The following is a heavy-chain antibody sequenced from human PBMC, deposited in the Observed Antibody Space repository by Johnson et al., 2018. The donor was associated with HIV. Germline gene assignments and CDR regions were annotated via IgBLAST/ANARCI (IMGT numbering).Heavy chain of an antibody. V-gene: IGHV3-30*18. D-gene: IGHD1-26*01. CDR2: ISYDGSKK. CDR1: GFTFSNYG. Sequence: QVQLVESGGGVVRPGGSLRLSCAASGFTFSNYGMNWVRQAPGKGLEWVAVISYDGSKKYYADSVKGRFTISRDNSKNTLYLQMNSLRVEDTAVYYCAKFGRIPRELEDAFDIWGQGTMVTVSS. J-gene: IGHJ3*02. CDR3: AKFGRIPRELEDAFDI.